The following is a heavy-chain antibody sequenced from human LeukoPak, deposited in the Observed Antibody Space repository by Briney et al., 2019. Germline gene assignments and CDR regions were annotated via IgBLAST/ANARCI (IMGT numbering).Heavy chain of an antibody. CDR3: ARDNWDYHFDF. D-gene: IGHD1-7*01. J-gene: IGHJ4*02. CDR1: GFTFSTYW. Sequence: GGSLRLSCVASGFTFSTYWMTWVRQAPGKGREGVASINQDGSERYYVDSVRGRFTIYRDNAKKSLYLQMNSLRSEDTAVVYWARDNWDYHFDFRGQGPLVTVSS. CDR2: INQDGSER. V-gene: IGHV3-7*01.